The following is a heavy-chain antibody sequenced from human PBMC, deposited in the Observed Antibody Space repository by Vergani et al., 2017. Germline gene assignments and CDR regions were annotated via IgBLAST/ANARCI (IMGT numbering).Heavy chain of an antibody. CDR1: GGTFSSYT. J-gene: IGHJ4*02. D-gene: IGHD2-21*02. V-gene: IGHV1-69*08. CDR3: ARDRPPYRDRPSLKNFEVTPLPDY. Sequence: QVQLVQSGAEVKKPGSSVKVSCKASGGTFSSYTISWVRQAPGQGLEWMGRIIPILGIANYAQKFQGRVTITADKSTSTAYMELSSLRSEDTAVYYCARDRPPYRDRPSLKNFEVTPLPDYWGQGTLVTVSS. CDR2: IIPILGIA.